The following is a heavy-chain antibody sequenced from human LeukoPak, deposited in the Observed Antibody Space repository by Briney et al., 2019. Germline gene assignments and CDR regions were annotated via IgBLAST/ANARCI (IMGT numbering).Heavy chain of an antibody. D-gene: IGHD2-2*03. CDR2: INPNSGGT. J-gene: IGHJ4*02. V-gene: IGHV1-2*02. Sequence: ASVKVSCKASGYTFTGYYMHWVRQAPGQGPEWMGWINPNSGGTNYAQKFQGRVTMTRDTSISTAYMELSRLRSDDTAVYYCARRAPGYCSSTSCYPGDYWGQGTLVTVSS. CDR1: GYTFTGYY. CDR3: ARRAPGYCSSTSCYPGDY.